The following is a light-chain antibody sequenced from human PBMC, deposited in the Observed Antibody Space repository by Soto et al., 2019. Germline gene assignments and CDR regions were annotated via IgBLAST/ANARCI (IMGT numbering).Light chain of an antibody. Sequence: DIQGTQCPGSVWSCVVDIVTITCQASQDINKNLIWYQQKPGKAPKLLIYDASDLETGVPSRFSGSGSGTGFTFTISSLQPEDFATYYCQQYESLPLTFGQGTRLENK. J-gene: IGKJ5*01. CDR3: QQYESLPLT. CDR2: DAS. CDR1: QDINKN. V-gene: IGKV1-33*01.